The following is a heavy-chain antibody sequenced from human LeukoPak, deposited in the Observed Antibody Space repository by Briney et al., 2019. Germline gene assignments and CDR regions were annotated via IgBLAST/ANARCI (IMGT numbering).Heavy chain of an antibody. J-gene: IGHJ4*02. D-gene: IGHD2-15*01. V-gene: IGHV4-59*08. CDR2: IYYSGST. CDR3: ARHAGIRLYYLDY. CDR1: GGSISSYY. Sequence: SETLSLTCTVSGGSISSYYWTWIRQPPGKGLEWIGYIYYSGSTNYNPSLKSRVTISVDTSKNQFSLKLSSVTAADTAVYYCARHAGIRLYYLDYWGQGTLVTVSS.